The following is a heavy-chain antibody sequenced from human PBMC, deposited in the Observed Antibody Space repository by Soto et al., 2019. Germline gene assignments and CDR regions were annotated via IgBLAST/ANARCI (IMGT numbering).Heavy chain of an antibody. Sequence: SVKVSCKASGGTFSSYAISWVRQAPGQGLEWTGGIIPIFGTANYAQKFQGRVTITADESTSTAYMELSSLRSEDTAVYYCARDVRRIPETKVVVITGWQNDAFDIWGQGTMVTVSS. CDR3: ARDVRRIPETKVVVITGWQNDAFDI. CDR2: IIPIFGTA. CDR1: GGTFSSYA. V-gene: IGHV1-69*13. J-gene: IGHJ3*02. D-gene: IGHD3-22*01.